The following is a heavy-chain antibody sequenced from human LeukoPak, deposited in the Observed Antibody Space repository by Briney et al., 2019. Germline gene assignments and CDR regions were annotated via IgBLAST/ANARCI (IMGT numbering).Heavy chain of an antibody. CDR1: GFTFSDYY. CDR3: ARFSTLRGPQHDAFDI. J-gene: IGHJ3*02. CDR2: VSSGSSTI. D-gene: IGHD5/OR15-5a*01. V-gene: IGHV3-11*01. Sequence: PGGSLRLSCAASGFTFSDYYMSWIRQAPGKALEWVSYVSSGSSTIYYADSVKGRFTVSRDNGKRSLYLHMNSLRAEDTALYYCARFSTLRGPQHDAFDIWGQGTMVTVSS.